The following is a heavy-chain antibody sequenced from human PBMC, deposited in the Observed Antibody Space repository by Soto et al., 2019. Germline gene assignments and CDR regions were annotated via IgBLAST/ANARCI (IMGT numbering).Heavy chain of an antibody. J-gene: IGHJ5*02. CDR3: ARDHGDYDH. V-gene: IGHV3-48*01. D-gene: IGHD4-17*01. CDR2: ISSSSSTI. Sequence: EVQLVESGGGLVQPGGSLRLSCAASGFTFSSYSMNWVRQAPGKGLEWVSYISSSSSTIYYADSVKGRFTISRDNAKNSLYLPMNSLRAEDTAVYYCARDHGDYDHWGQGTLVTVSS. CDR1: GFTFSSYS.